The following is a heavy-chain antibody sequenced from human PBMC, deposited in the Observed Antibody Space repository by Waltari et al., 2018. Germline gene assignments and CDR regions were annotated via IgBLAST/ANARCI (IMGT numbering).Heavy chain of an antibody. V-gene: IGHV3-48*03. J-gene: IGHJ6*02. CDR2: ISSSGSTI. CDR1: GFTFSSYE. Sequence: EVQLVESGGGLVQPGGSLRLSCAASGFTFSSYEMNWVRQAPGKGLEWVSYISSSGSTIYYADSVKGRFTISRDNAKNSLYLQMNSLRAEDTAVYYCAKDVWSSSYYYYGMDVWGQGTTVTVSS. D-gene: IGHD6-6*01. CDR3: AKDVWSSSYYYYGMDV.